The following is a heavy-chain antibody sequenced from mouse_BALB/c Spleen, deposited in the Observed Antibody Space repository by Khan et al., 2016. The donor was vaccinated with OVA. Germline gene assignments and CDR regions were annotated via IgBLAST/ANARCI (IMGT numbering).Heavy chain of an antibody. CDR1: GFTFSTYG. Sequence: EVELVESGGDLVKTGGSVKLSCAASGFTFSTYGMSWVRQTPDKRLEWVATISSGGHYTYYIDSVKGRFTISRDNAKNILDLQMTSLRSEDTAMYYCARLAYYYNGEGFAYWGRGTLVTVSA. CDR3: ARLAYYYNGEGFAY. D-gene: IGHD1-1*02. V-gene: IGHV5-6*01. CDR2: ISSGGHYT. J-gene: IGHJ3*01.